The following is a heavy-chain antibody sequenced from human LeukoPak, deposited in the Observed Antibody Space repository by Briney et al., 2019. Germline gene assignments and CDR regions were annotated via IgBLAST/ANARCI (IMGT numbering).Heavy chain of an antibody. D-gene: IGHD3-9*01. V-gene: IGHV4-31*03. CDR2: IYYSGST. J-gene: IGHJ4*02. Sequence: SETLSLTCTVSGGSINSGGYYWSWIRQHPGKGLEWIGYIYYSGSTYYNPSLKGRVTISVDTSKKQFSLKLSSVTAADTAVYYCARGDRLGRDYWGQGTLVTVSS. CDR3: ARGDRLGRDY. CDR1: GGSINSGGYY.